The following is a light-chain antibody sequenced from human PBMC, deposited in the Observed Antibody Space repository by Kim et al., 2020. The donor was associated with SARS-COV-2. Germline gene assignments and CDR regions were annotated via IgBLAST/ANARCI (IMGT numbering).Light chain of an antibody. V-gene: IGKV3-20*01. J-gene: IGKJ1*01. Sequence: SPGERPAISCRASQSVSSSYLAWYQQKPGQAPRLLIYGASSRATGIPDRFSGSGSGTDFTLTISRLEPEDFAVYYCQQYGSSPWTFGQGTKVDIK. CDR2: GAS. CDR1: QSVSSSY. CDR3: QQYGSSPWT.